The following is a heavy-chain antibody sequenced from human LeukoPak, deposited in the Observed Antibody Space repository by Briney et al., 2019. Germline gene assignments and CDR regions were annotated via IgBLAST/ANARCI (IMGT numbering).Heavy chain of an antibody. Sequence: KVSCKASGYTFTSYGISWVRQAPGQGLEWMGWISAYNGNTNYAQKLQGRVTMTTDTSTSTAYMELRSLRSDDTAVYYCVVYDSSGYYYDYWGQGTLVTVSS. CDR2: ISAYNGNT. CDR1: GYTFTSYG. CDR3: VVYDSSGYYYDY. J-gene: IGHJ4*02. D-gene: IGHD3-22*01. V-gene: IGHV1-18*01.